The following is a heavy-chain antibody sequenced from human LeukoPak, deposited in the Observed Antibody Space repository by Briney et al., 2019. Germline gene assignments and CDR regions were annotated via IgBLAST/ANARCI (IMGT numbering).Heavy chain of an antibody. D-gene: IGHD2-2*01. V-gene: IGHV4-59*08. CDR1: GGSISSYY. CDR2: IYYSGST. Sequence: SETPSLTCTVSGGSISSYYWSWIRQPPGKGLEWIGYIYYSGSTNYNPSLKSRVTISVDTSKNQFSLKLSSVTAADTAVYYCARAHCSSTSCYGWGDGYYFDYWGQGTLVTVSS. CDR3: ARAHCSSTSCYGWGDGYYFDY. J-gene: IGHJ4*02.